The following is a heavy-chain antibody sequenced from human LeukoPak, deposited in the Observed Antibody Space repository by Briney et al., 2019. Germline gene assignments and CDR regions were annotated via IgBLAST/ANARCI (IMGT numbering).Heavy chain of an antibody. V-gene: IGHV1-2*02. CDR2: INPNSGGT. CDR3: AREDVRGVIAPVSTYYFDY. D-gene: IGHD3-10*02. CDR1: GYTFTGYY. J-gene: IGHJ4*02. Sequence: ASVKVSCKASGYTFTGYYMHWVRQAPGQGLEWMGWINPNSGGTNYAQKFQGRVTMTRDTSISTAYMELSRLRSDDTAVYYCAREDVRGVIAPVSTYYFDYWGQGTLVTVSS.